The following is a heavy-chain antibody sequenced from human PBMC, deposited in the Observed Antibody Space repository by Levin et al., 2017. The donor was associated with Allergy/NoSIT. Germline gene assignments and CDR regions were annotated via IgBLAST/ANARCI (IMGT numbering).Heavy chain of an antibody. CDR3: ARRGTRDYYYYMDV. CDR1: GSSFTSYW. V-gene: IGHV5-51*01. D-gene: IGHD1-1*01. J-gene: IGHJ6*03. CDR2: IYPGDSDT. Sequence: PGGSLRLSCQGSGSSFTSYWIGWVRQMPGKGLEWMGIIYPGDSDTRYSPSFQGQVTISADKSISTAYLQWSSLKASDTAIYYCARRGTRDYYYYMDVWGKGTTVTVPS.